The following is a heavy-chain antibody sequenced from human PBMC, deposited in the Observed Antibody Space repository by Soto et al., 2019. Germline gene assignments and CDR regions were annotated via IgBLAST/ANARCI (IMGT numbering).Heavy chain of an antibody. D-gene: IGHD2-15*01. V-gene: IGHV3-11*01. J-gene: IGHJ5*02. Sequence: QVQLVESGGDLVKPGGSLRLSCAASGFTFNDYYMSWIRQAPGKGLEWVSCISGSGGTIFYADSVKGRFTISRDNAKNSLYLQMNSLGAADMGVYFCARAMVAATRGIPFDPWGQGTLVTVSS. CDR3: ARAMVAATRGIPFDP. CDR1: GFTFNDYY. CDR2: ISGSGGTI.